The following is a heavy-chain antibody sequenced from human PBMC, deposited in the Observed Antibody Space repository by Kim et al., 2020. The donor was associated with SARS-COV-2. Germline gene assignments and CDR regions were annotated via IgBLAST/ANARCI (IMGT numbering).Heavy chain of an antibody. CDR3: ARVEQLWLRVRYYYGMDV. CDR1: GFTVSSNY. J-gene: IGHJ6*02. Sequence: GGSLRLSCAASGFTVSSNYMSWVRQAPGKGLEWVSVIYSGGSTYYADSVKGRFTISRDNSKNTLYLQVNSLRAEDTAVYYCARVEQLWLRVRYYYGMDVWGQGTTVTVSS. CDR2: IYSGGST. D-gene: IGHD5-18*01. V-gene: IGHV3-53*01.